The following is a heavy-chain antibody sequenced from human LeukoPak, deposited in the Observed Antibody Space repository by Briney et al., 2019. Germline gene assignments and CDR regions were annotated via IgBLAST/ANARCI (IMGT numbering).Heavy chain of an antibody. V-gene: IGHV3-30-3*01. D-gene: IGHD2-15*01. CDR2: ISYDGSNK. CDR1: GFTFSSYA. J-gene: IGHJ6*02. Sequence: GGSLRLSCAASGFTFSSYAMHWVRQAPGKGLEWVAVISYDGSNKYYVDSVKGRFTISRDNSKNTLYLQMNSPRAEDTAVYYCASSNYCSGGSCYSDYYYYGMDVWGQGTTVTVSS. CDR3: ASSNYCSGGSCYSDYYYYGMDV.